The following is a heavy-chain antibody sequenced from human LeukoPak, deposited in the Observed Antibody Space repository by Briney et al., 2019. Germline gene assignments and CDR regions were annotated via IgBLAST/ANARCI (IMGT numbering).Heavy chain of an antibody. D-gene: IGHD5-24*01. CDR2: ISYSGST. J-gene: IGHJ4*02. CDR3: AREHGYNLAFDY. V-gene: IGHV4-39*07. Sequence: SETLSLTCTVSGGSISSSSYYWGWIRQPPGKGLEWIGSISYSGSTYYNPSLKSRVTISVDTSKNQFSLKLSSVTAADTAVYYCAREHGYNLAFDYWGQGTLVTVSS. CDR1: GGSISSSSYY.